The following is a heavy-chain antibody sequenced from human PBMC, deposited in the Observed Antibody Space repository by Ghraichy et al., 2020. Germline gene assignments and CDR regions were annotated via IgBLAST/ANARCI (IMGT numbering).Heavy chain of an antibody. CDR3: ARDHLDCGGDCYSYYYYYGMDV. D-gene: IGHD2-21*02. CDR2: ISSSSSYI. Sequence: GESLNISCAASGFTFSSYSMNWVRQAPGKGLEWVSSISSSSSYIYYADSVKGRFTISRDNAKNSLYLQMNSLRAEDTAVYYCARDHLDCGGDCYSYYYYYGMDVWGQGTTVTVSS. V-gene: IGHV3-21*01. CDR1: GFTFSSYS. J-gene: IGHJ6*02.